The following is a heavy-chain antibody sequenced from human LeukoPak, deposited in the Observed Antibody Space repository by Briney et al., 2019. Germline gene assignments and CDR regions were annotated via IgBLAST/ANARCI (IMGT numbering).Heavy chain of an antibody. CDR1: GFTFSSYA. J-gene: IGHJ4*02. CDR3: ARETEMYYFDY. V-gene: IGHV3-30-3*01. CDR2: ISYDGSNK. Sequence: PGGSLRLSCAASGFTFSSYAMHWVRQAPGKGLEWVAVISYDGSNKYYADSVKGRFTISRDNSKNTLYLQMNSLRAEDTAVYYCARETEMYYFDYWGQGTLATVSS.